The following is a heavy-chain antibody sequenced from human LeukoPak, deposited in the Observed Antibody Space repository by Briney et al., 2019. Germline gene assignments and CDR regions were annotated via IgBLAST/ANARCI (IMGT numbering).Heavy chain of an antibody. CDR3: ARHTDSSGWSHFDY. CDR2: MSHSGST. V-gene: IGHV4-39*01. D-gene: IGHD6-19*01. J-gene: IGHJ4*02. Sequence: PSETLSLTCTVSGGSISSSGYYWGWIRQPPGKGLEWIGSMSHSGSTYYNPSLKGRVTISVDTSKNQFSLKLSSVTAADTAVYYCARHTDSSGWSHFDYWGQGTLVTVSS. CDR1: GGSISSSGYY.